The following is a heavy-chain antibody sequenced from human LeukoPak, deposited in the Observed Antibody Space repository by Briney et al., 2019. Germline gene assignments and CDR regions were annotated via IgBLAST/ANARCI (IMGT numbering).Heavy chain of an antibody. D-gene: IGHD3-16*01. CDR3: ARDGAFDY. Sequence: ASVKVSCKASGYTFTGYYMHWVRQAPGQGLEWMGWINPNSGDTNHAQKFQGRVTMTRDTSVSTAYMELSRLRSDDTAVYYCARDGAFDYWGQGTLVTVSS. J-gene: IGHJ4*02. V-gene: IGHV1-2*02. CDR1: GYTFTGYY. CDR2: INPNSGDT.